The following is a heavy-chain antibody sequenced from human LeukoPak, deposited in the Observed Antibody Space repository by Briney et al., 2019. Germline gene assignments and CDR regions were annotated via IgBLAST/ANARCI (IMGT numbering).Heavy chain of an antibody. Sequence: VASVTVSCTASGYTFTSYDINWVRQAAGQGLEWMGWMNPNSGNTGYAQKFQGRVTMTKNTSITTAYMELSSLRSEDTAVYYCARALSWTTDSYYYMDVWGKGTTVTVSS. V-gene: IGHV1-8*01. J-gene: IGHJ6*03. CDR1: GYTFTSYD. CDR2: MNPNSGNT. CDR3: ARALSWTTDSYYYMDV. D-gene: IGHD3/OR15-3a*01.